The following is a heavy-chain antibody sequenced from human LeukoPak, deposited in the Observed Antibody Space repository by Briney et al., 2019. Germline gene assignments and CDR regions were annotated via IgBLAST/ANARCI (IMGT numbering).Heavy chain of an antibody. D-gene: IGHD6-13*01. CDR3: AREIAAAGIYYYYGMDV. CDR1: GGSISSGGYS. CDR2: IYHSGST. J-gene: IGHJ6*02. V-gene: IGHV4-30-2*01. Sequence: SQTLSLTCAVSGGSISSGGYSWSWIRQPPGKGLEWIGYIYHSGSTYYNPSLKSRVTISVDRSKNQFSLKLSSVTAADTAVYYCAREIAAAGIYYYYGMDVWGQGTTVTVSS.